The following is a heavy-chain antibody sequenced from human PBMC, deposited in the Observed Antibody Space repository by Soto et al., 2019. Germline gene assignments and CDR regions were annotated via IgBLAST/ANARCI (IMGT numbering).Heavy chain of an antibody. CDR2: ISSDGSSR. J-gene: IGHJ6*02. CDR3: AREVDFWGGWKKGMDV. D-gene: IGHD3-3*01. Sequence: GGSLRLSCAASGFTLSNYDMNWVRQAPGKGLEWVSHISSDGSSRYYADSVKGRFTISRDNARNSLSLQMNSRIVADTAVYYCAREVDFWGGWKKGMDVWGQGTAVTVSS. V-gene: IGHV3-48*03. CDR1: GFTLSNYD.